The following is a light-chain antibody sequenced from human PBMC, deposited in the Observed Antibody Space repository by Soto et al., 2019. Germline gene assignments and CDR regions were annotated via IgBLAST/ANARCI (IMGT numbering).Light chain of an antibody. CDR2: GAS. Sequence: ETVLTQSPGTLSLSPGERATLSCRASQSVSSNYLAWYQQKPGQAPRLLIYGASSRATGIPDRFSGSGSGTDFTLTISRLEPEDFAVYSCQQYGSSPPYTFGQGTKLEIK. CDR1: QSVSSNY. CDR3: QQYGSSPPYT. V-gene: IGKV3-20*01. J-gene: IGKJ2*01.